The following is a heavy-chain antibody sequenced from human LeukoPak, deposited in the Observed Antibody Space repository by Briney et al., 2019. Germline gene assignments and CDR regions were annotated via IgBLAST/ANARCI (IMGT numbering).Heavy chain of an antibody. D-gene: IGHD4-23*01. CDR2: TYYRSKWYN. CDR1: GDSVSSSSAT. V-gene: IGHV6-1*01. CDR3: AREDYGGNSGTYFDY. J-gene: IGHJ4*02. Sequence: SQTLSLTCAISGDSVSSSSATWNWIRQSPSGGLEWLGRTYYRSKWYNEYAASVRSRITINPDTSKNQFSLQLSSVTPEDTAIYYCAREDYGGNSGTYFDYWGQGTLVTVSS.